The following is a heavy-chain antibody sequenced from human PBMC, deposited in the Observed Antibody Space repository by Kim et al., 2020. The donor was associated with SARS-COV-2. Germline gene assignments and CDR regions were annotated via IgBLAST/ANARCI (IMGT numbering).Heavy chain of an antibody. CDR3: ASVETSGYSYGRDDYYGMDV. Sequence: GGSLRLSCAASGFTFSDYYMSWIRQAPGKGLEWVSYISSSSSYTNYADSVKGRFTISRDNAKNSLYLQMNSLRAEDTAVYYCASVETSGYSYGRDDYYGMDVWGQGTTVTVSS. CDR1: GFTFSDYY. CDR2: ISSSSSYT. J-gene: IGHJ6*02. D-gene: IGHD5-18*01. V-gene: IGHV3-11*03.